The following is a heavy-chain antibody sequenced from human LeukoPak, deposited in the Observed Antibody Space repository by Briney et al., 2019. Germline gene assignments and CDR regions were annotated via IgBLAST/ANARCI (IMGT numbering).Heavy chain of an antibody. Sequence: PGGSLRLSCAASGFTFGTYAMGWVRQAPGKGLEWVSAIGGSGSTTYYADSVKGRFTISRDNSKNTLYLQMNSLRADDTAVYYCAKIVAGLDYWGQGTLVTVSS. V-gene: IGHV3-23*01. J-gene: IGHJ4*02. CDR1: GFTFGTYA. D-gene: IGHD2-15*01. CDR2: IGGSGSTT. CDR3: AKIVAGLDY.